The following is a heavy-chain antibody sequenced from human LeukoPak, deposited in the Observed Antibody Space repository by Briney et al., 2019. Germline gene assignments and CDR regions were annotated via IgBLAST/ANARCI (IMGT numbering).Heavy chain of an antibody. Sequence: GGPLRLSCTGSGFSFSSYGMHWVRQAPGKGLEWMAFIRSDGSNKYYADSVKGRFTISRDNSKNKLYLQMNSLRAEDTAVYYCARILDSAWGELGYWGQGTLVTVSS. J-gene: IGHJ4*02. CDR3: ARILDSAWGELGY. CDR2: IRSDGSNK. D-gene: IGHD6-19*01. V-gene: IGHV3-30*02. CDR1: GFSFSSYG.